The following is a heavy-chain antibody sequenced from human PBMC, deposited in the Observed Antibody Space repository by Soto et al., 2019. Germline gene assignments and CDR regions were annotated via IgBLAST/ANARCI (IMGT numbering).Heavy chain of an antibody. J-gene: IGHJ3*02. CDR2: IIPILGIA. D-gene: IGHD4-17*01. CDR1: GGTFSSYT. V-gene: IGHV1-69*08. Sequence: QVQLVQSGAEVKKPGSSVKVSCKASGGTFSSYTISWVRQAPGQGLEWMGRIIPILGIANYAQKFQGRVTITADKSTSTAYMELSGLRSEDTAVYYCARDGYGGKNYVAFDIWGQGTMVTVSS. CDR3: ARDGYGGKNYVAFDI.